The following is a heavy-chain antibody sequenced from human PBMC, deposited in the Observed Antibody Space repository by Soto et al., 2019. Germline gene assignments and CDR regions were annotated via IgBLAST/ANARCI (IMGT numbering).Heavy chain of an antibody. CDR1: GGSISSYY. Sequence: SETLTLTYTVSGGSISSYYLSWIRQPPGKGLEWIGYIYHSGSTKYNPYLKSRVTISVDLSKKQFSLRLDSVTAANTAVYYCPRDRPDDLNSYDAFDIWGQGTMVT. V-gene: IGHV4-59*01. CDR3: PRDRPDDLNSYDAFDI. CDR2: IYHSGST. J-gene: IGHJ3*02. D-gene: IGHD1-1*01.